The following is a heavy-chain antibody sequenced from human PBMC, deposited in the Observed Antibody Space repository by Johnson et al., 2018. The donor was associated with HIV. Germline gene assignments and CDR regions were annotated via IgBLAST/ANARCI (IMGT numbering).Heavy chain of an antibody. D-gene: IGHD2-2*01. CDR3: ARAPRGYCSSSTCITDAFDV. CDR2: IYSGGRT. V-gene: IGHV3-66*01. J-gene: IGHJ3*01. Sequence: VQLVESGGGLVQPGGSLRLSCAASGFTVSNIYMSWVRQAPGKGLEWVSVIYSGGRTDYADSVTGRFTISRDNSKNPLYLQMNSLRAEDTAVYYCARAPRGYCSSSTCITDAFDVWGQGTMVTVSS. CDR1: GFTVSNIY.